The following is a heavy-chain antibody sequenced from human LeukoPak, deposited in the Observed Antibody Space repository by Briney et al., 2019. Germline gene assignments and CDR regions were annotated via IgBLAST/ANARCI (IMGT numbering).Heavy chain of an antibody. CDR3: ASNVEMATADAFDI. Sequence: PGGSLRLSCAASGFTFSDYYMSWIRQAPGKGLEWVSYISSSGSTIYYADSVKGRFTISRDNAKSSLYLQMNSLRAEDTAVYYCASNVEMATADAFDIWGQGTMVTVSS. CDR2: ISSSGSTI. D-gene: IGHD5-24*01. V-gene: IGHV3-11*01. CDR1: GFTFSDYY. J-gene: IGHJ3*02.